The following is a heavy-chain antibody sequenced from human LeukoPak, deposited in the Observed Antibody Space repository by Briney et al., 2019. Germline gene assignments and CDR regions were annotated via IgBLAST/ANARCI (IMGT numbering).Heavy chain of an antibody. J-gene: IGHJ4*02. Sequence: GGSLRLSCAASGFTFSSYGMSWVRQAPGKGLEWVSAISGSGGSTYYADSVKGRFTISRDNSKNTLYLQMNSLRAEDTAVYYCAKGLTYYYDSSGYYYLDYWGQGTLVTVSS. CDR2: ISGSGGST. CDR1: GFTFSSYG. V-gene: IGHV3-23*01. D-gene: IGHD3-22*01. CDR3: AKGLTYYYDSSGYYYLDY.